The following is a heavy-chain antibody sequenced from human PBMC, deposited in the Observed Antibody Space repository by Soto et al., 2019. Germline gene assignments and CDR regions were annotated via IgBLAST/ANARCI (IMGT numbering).Heavy chain of an antibody. CDR2: SYYNGVT. CDR1: GGSISSDS. V-gene: IGHV4-59*01. CDR3: ARRSRSSSGWYFLDY. D-gene: IGHD6-19*01. Sequence: SETLSLTCTVSGGSISSDSWSWIRQSPGKALEWIGYSYYNGVTKYDPSLKSRVTISVDTSQNQFSLKLTSVTATDTAVYYCARRSRSSSGWYFLDYWGQGTLVTVSS. J-gene: IGHJ4*02.